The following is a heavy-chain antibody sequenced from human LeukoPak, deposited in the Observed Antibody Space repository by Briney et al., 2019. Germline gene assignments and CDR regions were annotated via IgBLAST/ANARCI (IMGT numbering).Heavy chain of an antibody. CDR2: IRYSGST. CDR1: GGSISNYY. CDR3: ARRAGAYSHPYDY. V-gene: IGHV4-59*01. J-gene: IGHJ4*02. D-gene: IGHD4/OR15-4a*01. Sequence: SETLSLTCTVTGGSISNYYWSWIRQPPGKGLEWIGHIRYSGSTNYNPSLKSRVTISVDTSKNQFSLKLSSVTAADTAVYYCARRAGAYSHPYDYWGQGTLVTVSS.